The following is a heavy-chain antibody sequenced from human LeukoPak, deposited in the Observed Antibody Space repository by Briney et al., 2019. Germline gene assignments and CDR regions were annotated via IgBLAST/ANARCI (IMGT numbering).Heavy chain of an antibody. CDR1: GYTFTSYD. D-gene: IGHD6-13*01. J-gene: IGHJ4*02. Sequence: ASVKVSCKASGYTFTSYDINWVRQATGQGLEWMGWMNPNSGNTGYAQKFQGRVTMTRNTSISTAYMELSSLRSEDTAVYYCARGRRGTYSSSWYPNYWGRGTLVTVSS. CDR3: ARGRRGTYSSSWYPNY. V-gene: IGHV1-8*01. CDR2: MNPNSGNT.